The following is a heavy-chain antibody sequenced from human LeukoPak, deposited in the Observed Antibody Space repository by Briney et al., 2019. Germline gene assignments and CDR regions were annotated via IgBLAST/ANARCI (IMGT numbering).Heavy chain of an antibody. D-gene: IGHD6-19*01. CDR2: ISGSGGTT. J-gene: IGHJ4*02. Sequence: GGSLRLSCAASEFTFRNYWMSWVRQAPGKGLEWVSYISGSGGTTSYADSVKGRVTISRDSSKNTLYLQMNSLRAEDTAVYYCAKRDSSGSLPRLFDYWGQGTLVTVSS. CDR1: EFTFRNYW. CDR3: AKRDSSGSLPRLFDY. V-gene: IGHV3-23*01.